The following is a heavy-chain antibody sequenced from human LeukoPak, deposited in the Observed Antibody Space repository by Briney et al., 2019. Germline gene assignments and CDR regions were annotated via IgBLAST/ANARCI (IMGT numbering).Heavy chain of an antibody. CDR3: AKDRSSSWYPFDY. Sequence: GGSLRLSCVGSGFTFSSDWMSWVRQAPGKGLEWVSAISDSGGNTYYADSVKGRFTISRDNSKNTLYLQMSSLRAEDTAVYYCAKDRSSSWYPFDYWGQGTLVTVSS. CDR1: GFTFSSDW. J-gene: IGHJ4*02. CDR2: ISDSGGNT. V-gene: IGHV3-23*01. D-gene: IGHD6-13*01.